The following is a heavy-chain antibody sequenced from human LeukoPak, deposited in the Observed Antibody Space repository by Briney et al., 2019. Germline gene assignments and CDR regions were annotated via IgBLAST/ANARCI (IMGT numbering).Heavy chain of an antibody. V-gene: IGHV3-15*01. CDR1: GLTFREAW. Sequence: SGGSLRLSCAVSGLTFREAWMSWVRQAPGKGLEWVGRIRSKTEGGTTDYAAPVKGRFTISRDDSKDTLFLQMNSLRAEDTAVYYCARVNGYSSSDKTYYFDYWGQGTLVTVSS. D-gene: IGHD6-13*01. CDR3: ARVNGYSSSDKTYYFDY. J-gene: IGHJ4*02. CDR2: IRSKTEGGTT.